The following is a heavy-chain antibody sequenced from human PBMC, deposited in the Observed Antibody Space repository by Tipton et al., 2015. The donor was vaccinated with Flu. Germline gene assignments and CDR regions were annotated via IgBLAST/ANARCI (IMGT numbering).Heavy chain of an antibody. Sequence: LRLSCTVSGGSISSSSYYWGWIRQPPGKGLEWIGSIYYSGSTYYNPSLKSRVTISVDTSKNQFSLKLSSVTAADTAVYYCAAEPHSYYYAMDVWGQGTTVTVSS. V-gene: IGHV4-39*07. CDR2: IYYSGST. CDR3: AAEPHSYYYAMDV. J-gene: IGHJ6*02. CDR1: GGSISSSSYY.